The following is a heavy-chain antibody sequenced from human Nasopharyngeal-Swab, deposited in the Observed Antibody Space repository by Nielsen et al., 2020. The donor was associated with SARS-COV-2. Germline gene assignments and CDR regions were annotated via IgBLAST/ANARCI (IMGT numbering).Heavy chain of an antibody. J-gene: IGHJ4*02. CDR3: AKDRRPLDY. D-gene: IGHD6-6*01. V-gene: IGHV3-23*01. CDR2: ISASGAST. CDR1: GFIFSRYV. Sequence: GESLKISCAASGFIFSRYVINWVRQAPGKGLEWVSTISASGASTYYADSVKGRFTISRDNSKKTLSLQMNSLRAEDTAIYYCAKDRRPLDYWGQGTLVTVSS.